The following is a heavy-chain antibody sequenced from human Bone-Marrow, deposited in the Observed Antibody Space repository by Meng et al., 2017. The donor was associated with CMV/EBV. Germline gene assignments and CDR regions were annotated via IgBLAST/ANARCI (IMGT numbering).Heavy chain of an antibody. CDR2: IIPILGIT. Sequence: SVKVSCKASGYTFTGYYMHWVRQAPGQGLEWMGGIIPILGITKYAQKFQGRVTITADKSTSTAYLELSSLRSEDTAVYYCTRSTYSSGLFDYWGQGTLVTVSS. CDR1: GYTFTGYY. CDR3: TRSTYSSGLFDY. J-gene: IGHJ4*02. V-gene: IGHV1-69*10. D-gene: IGHD6-19*01.